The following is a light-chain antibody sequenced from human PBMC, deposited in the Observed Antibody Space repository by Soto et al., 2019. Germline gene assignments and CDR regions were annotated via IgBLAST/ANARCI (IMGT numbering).Light chain of an antibody. Sequence: IQTIRFPTSLSASVEDRVSIPCRASQSISNHLNWYQQKPGKAPKLLIFAASSLQSGVPSRFSGSRSGPDFTLTISSLQPEDFATYYCQQSYSSPPTFGQGTKVDIK. CDR3: QQSYSSPPT. CDR1: QSISNH. CDR2: AAS. J-gene: IGKJ1*01. V-gene: IGKV1-39*01.